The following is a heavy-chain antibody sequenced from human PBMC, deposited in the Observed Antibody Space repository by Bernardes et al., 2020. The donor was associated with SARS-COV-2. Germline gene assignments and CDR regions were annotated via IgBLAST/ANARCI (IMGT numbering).Heavy chain of an antibody. J-gene: IGHJ4*02. Sequence: GGSLRLSCAASGFTFSYYWMAWVRQAPGKGLEWVAHTNEDGNGKYYQDSAKGRFTISRDNAKKSLYLQMNSLRDDDTALYYCAKIERADYGDYAVGFWGQGTPVTVSS. CDR1: GFTFSYYW. CDR2: TNEDGNGK. D-gene: IGHD4-17*01. V-gene: IGHV3-7*03. CDR3: AKIERADYGDYAVGF.